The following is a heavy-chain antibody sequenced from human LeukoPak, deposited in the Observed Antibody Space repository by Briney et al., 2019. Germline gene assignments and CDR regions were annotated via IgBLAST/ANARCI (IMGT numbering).Heavy chain of an antibody. Sequence: SETLSLTCTVSGGSISSYYWSWIRQPPGKGLEWIGYIYYTGSTNYSPSLKSRVTISLDTSEKQFSLKLSSVTAADTAVYFCARSVGWPFDYWGQGTLVTVSS. CDR3: ARSVGWPFDY. CDR2: IYYTGST. CDR1: GGSISSYY. J-gene: IGHJ4*02. V-gene: IGHV4-59*01. D-gene: IGHD6-19*01.